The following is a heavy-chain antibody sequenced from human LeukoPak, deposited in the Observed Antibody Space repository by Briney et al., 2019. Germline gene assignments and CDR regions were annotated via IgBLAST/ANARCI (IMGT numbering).Heavy chain of an antibody. D-gene: IGHD5-18*01. CDR2: ISGSGYST. CDR3: AKGAQLWWYYFDG. V-gene: IGHV3-23*01. J-gene: IGHJ4*02. CDR1: GFTFSLYS. Sequence: GLCVSLPRAACGFTFSLYSMIWVRQAPGKGLEGVLAISGSGYSTYYADSPRRRHTVHRDNSKNTRYLQMNSLRAEDTAVYFCAKGAQLWWYYFDGWGQGTLVTVSS.